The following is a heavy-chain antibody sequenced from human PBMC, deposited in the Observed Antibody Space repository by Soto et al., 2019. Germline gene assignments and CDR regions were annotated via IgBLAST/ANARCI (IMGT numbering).Heavy chain of an antibody. D-gene: IGHD6-13*01. CDR1: GGSVSSGSYY. J-gene: IGHJ6*02. Sequence: KASETLSLTCTVSGGSVSSGSYYWSWLRQPTGKGLEWIGYIYYSGSTNYNPTIKRRVPISVDSSKNQFSLKLSSVTAADTAVYYCARDCQIIAASGGNYYYYYGMDVWGQGTTVTVSS. V-gene: IGHV4-61*01. CDR3: ARDCQIIAASGGNYYYYYGMDV. CDR2: IYYSGST.